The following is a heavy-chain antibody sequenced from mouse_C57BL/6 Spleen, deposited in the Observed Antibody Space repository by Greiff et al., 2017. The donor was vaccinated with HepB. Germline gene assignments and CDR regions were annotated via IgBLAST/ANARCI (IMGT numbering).Heavy chain of an antibody. J-gene: IGHJ4*01. V-gene: IGHV1-80*01. CDR1: GYAFSSYW. D-gene: IGHD2-1*01. CDR3: ARSYGNYLYYYAMDY. Sequence: QVQLQQSGAELVKPGASVKISCKASGYAFSSYWMNWVKQRPGKGLEWIGQIYPGDGDTNYNGKFKGKATLTADKSSSTAYMQLSSLTSEDSAVYFCARSYGNYLYYYAMDYWGQGTSVTVSS. CDR2: IYPGDGDT.